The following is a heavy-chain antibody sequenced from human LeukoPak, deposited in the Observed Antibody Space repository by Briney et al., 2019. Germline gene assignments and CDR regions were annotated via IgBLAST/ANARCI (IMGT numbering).Heavy chain of an antibody. J-gene: IGHJ5*02. CDR2: IKQDGSEK. Sequence: GGSLRLSCAASGFTFSSYWMSWVRQAPGKGLEWVANIKQDGSEKYYVDSVKGRFTISRDNAKNSLYLQMNSLRAEDTAVYYCASLGITGTHDNWFDPWGQGTLVTASS. V-gene: IGHV3-7*01. D-gene: IGHD1-20*01. CDR1: GFTFSSYW. CDR3: ASLGITGTHDNWFDP.